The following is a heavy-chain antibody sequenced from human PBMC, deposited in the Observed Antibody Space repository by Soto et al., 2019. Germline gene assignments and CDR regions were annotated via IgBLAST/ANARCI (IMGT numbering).Heavy chain of an antibody. CDR1: GGTFSSYA. V-gene: IGHV1-69*06. CDR2: IIPIFGTA. D-gene: IGHD3-22*01. Sequence: SVKVSCKASGGTFSSYAISWVRQAPGQGLEWMGGIIPIFGTANYAQKFQGRVTITADKSTSTAYMELSSLRSEDTAVYYCARVTTYYYDSSGYYGYWGQGTLVTVSS. CDR3: ARVTTYYYDSSGYYGY. J-gene: IGHJ4*02.